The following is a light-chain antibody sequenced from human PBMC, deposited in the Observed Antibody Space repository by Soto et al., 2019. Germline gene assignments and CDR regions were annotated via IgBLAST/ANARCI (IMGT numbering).Light chain of an antibody. J-gene: IGKJ5*01. Sequence: PATLSLSPGGRATRSCRASQSVSSYLAWYQQKPGQAPRLLIYDASNRATGIPARFSGSGSGTDFTLTISSLEPEDFAVYYCQQRSNRPPITFGQGTRLEIK. CDR2: DAS. V-gene: IGKV3-11*01. CDR3: QQRSNRPPIT. CDR1: QSVSSY.